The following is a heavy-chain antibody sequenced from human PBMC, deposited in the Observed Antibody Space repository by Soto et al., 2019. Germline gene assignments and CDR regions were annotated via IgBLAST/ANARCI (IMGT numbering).Heavy chain of an antibody. V-gene: IGHV4-30-2*01. CDR1: GGSISSGGYS. CDR3: AAGGGLPRYY. Sequence: QLQLQESGSGLVKPSQTLSLTGAVSGGSISSGGYSWSWIRQPPGKGLEWIGYIYHSGSTYYNPSLKIRVNISVDRSPNQFSLELSSGTAADTAVYYCAAGGGLPRYYWGQGTLVTVSA. CDR2: IYHSGST. J-gene: IGHJ4*02. D-gene: IGHD5-12*01.